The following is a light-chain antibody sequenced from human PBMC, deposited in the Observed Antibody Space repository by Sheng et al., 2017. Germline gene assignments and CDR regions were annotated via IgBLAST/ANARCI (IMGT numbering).Light chain of an antibody. CDR1: SSDVGGYNY. Sequence: QSALTQPASVSGSPGQSITISCTGTSSDVGGYNYVSWYQQHPGKAPKLLIFDVSNRPSGVSNRFSASKSGNTASLTISGLQAEDEADYYCSSYTRSSTLIFGGGTKLTVL. J-gene: IGLJ2*01. V-gene: IGLV2-14*03. CDR2: DVS. CDR3: SSYTRSSTLI.